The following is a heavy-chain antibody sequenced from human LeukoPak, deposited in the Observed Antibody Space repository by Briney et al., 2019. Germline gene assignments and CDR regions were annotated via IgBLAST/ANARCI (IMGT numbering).Heavy chain of an antibody. CDR1: GGSISSGGYY. CDR2: IYYSGRT. J-gene: IGHJ5*02. D-gene: IGHD3-9*01. Sequence: MASQTLSLTCTVSGGSISSGGYYWSWLRPHPGKGLEWIGYIYYSGRTYYNPSLKSRVTISVDTSKNQFSLKLSSVTAADTAVYYCAGDTYYDILTGPNWFDPWGQGTLVTVSS. CDR3: AGDTYYDILTGPNWFDP. V-gene: IGHV4-31*03.